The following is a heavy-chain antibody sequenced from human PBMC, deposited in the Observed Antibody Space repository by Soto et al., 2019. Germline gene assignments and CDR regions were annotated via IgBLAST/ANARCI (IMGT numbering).Heavy chain of an antibody. V-gene: IGHV3-30*18. D-gene: IGHD4-17*01. CDR3: AKDEGYGDGHWDY. J-gene: IGHJ4*02. CDR2: ISYDGSKK. CDR1: GFTFSNYG. Sequence: QVQLVESGGGVVQPGRSLRLSCAASGFTFSNYGMHWVRQAPGKGLEWVAVISYDGSKKYYADSVKGRFTISRDNSKNSLYLQMNSLRAEDTAVYYCAKDEGYGDGHWDYWGQGTLVTVSS.